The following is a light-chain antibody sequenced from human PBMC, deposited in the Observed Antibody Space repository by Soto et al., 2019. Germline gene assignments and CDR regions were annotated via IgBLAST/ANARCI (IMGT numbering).Light chain of an antibody. V-gene: IGLV2-23*01. CDR2: EGS. CDR3: CSYAGSSTLV. J-gene: IGLJ2*01. CDR1: SSDVGSYNL. Sequence: QSALTQPASVSGSPGQSMTISCTGTSSDVGSYNLVSWYQQHPGKAPKLMIYEGSKRPSGVSNRFSGSKSGNTASLTISGLQAEDEADYHCCSYAGSSTLVFGGGTKLTVL.